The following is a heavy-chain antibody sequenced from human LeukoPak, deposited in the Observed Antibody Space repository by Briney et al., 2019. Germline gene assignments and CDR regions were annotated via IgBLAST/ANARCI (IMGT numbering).Heavy chain of an antibody. Sequence: GASVKVSCKASGYTFTSYGISWVRQAPGQGLEWMGWISAYNGNTNYAQKLQGRVTMTTDTSTSTAYMELRSLRSDDTAVYYCARDKDLARYYYFRGIAAAGSWFDPWGQGTLLTVSS. CDR1: GYTFTSYG. J-gene: IGHJ5*02. CDR3: ARDKDLARYYYFRGIAAAGSWFDP. D-gene: IGHD6-13*01. V-gene: IGHV1-18*01. CDR2: ISAYNGNT.